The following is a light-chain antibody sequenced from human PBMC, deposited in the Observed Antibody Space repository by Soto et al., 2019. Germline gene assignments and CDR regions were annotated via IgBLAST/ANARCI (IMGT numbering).Light chain of an antibody. CDR2: GAS. CDR3: HQYGSSPWT. Sequence: ILLTQSPCTLSLSPGERATLSCRASQSVSSNYLAWYQQKPGQAPRLLIYGASSRATGIPDRFSGSGSGTDFTLTISRLEPEDFAVYYCHQYGSSPWTFGQGTKV. J-gene: IGKJ1*01. V-gene: IGKV3-20*01. CDR1: QSVSSNY.